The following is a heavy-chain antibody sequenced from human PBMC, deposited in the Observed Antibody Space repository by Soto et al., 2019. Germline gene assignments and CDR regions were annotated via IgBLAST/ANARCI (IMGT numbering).Heavy chain of an antibody. CDR3: AREVFGVVTDPYFDY. CDR1: GFTFSSYA. Sequence: GGSLRLSCAASGFTFSSYAMHWVRQAPGKGLEWVAVISYDGSNKYYADSVKGRFTISRDNSKNTLYLQMNSLRAEDTAVYYCAREVFGVVTDPYFDYWGQGTLVTVSS. V-gene: IGHV3-30-3*01. J-gene: IGHJ4*02. CDR2: ISYDGSNK. D-gene: IGHD3-3*01.